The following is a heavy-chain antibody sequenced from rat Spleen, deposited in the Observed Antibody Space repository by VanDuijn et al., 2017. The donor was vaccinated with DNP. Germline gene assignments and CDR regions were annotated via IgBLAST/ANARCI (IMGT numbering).Heavy chain of an antibody. CDR3: VRWYNSGYYFDY. Sequence: EVQLLESGGGLVQPGGSLKLSCSALGFTFGSFPMAWVRQTLTEGLEWVATISPSGDTTYYRDSVKGRFTISRDNAKSTLYLQMNSLRSEDMATYYCVRWYNSGYYFDYWGQGVMVTVSS. V-gene: IGHV5-46*01. CDR2: ISPSGDTT. CDR1: GFTFGSFP. J-gene: IGHJ2*01. D-gene: IGHD4-3*01.